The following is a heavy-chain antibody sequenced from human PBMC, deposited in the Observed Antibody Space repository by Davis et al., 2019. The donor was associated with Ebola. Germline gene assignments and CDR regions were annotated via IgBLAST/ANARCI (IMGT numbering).Heavy chain of an antibody. CDR1: GFTFSRYA. CDR2: ISGSGGST. J-gene: IGHJ4*02. D-gene: IGHD1-26*01. Sequence: GESLKISCAASGFTFSRYAMSWVRQAPGKGLEWVSAISGSGGSTYYADSVKGRFTISRDNSKNTLYLQMNSLRAEDTALYYCARRAVGTIYYFDSWGQGTLVTVSS. CDR3: ARRAVGTIYYFDS. V-gene: IGHV3-23*01.